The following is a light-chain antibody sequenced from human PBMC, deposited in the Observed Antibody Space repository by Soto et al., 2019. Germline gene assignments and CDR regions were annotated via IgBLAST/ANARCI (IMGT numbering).Light chain of an antibody. CDR1: SSNIGAGHD. J-gene: IGLJ1*01. Sequence: QSVLTQPPSVSGAPGQRVTISCTGSSSNIGAGHDVHWYQQLPGSAPKLLIYGSRNRPSGVPDRFSGSRSGTSASLAITGLHAEDEADYYCQSYDSSLSAHYVFGTGTKLTVL. CDR3: QSYDSSLSAHYV. V-gene: IGLV1-40*01. CDR2: GSR.